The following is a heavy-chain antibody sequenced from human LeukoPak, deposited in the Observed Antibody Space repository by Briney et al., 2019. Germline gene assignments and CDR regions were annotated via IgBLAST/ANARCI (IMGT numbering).Heavy chain of an antibody. J-gene: IGHJ4*02. CDR3: QTYDSSGSEGY. V-gene: IGHV3-73*01. Sequence: PGGSLRLSCAASGFTFSSYAMHWVRQASGKGLEWVGRIRSKSNSYATAYAASVKGRFTISRDDSKNTAYLQMSSLKTEDTAVYYCQTYDSSGSEGYWGQGTLVTVSS. D-gene: IGHD3-22*01. CDR2: IRSKSNSYAT. CDR1: GFTFSSYA.